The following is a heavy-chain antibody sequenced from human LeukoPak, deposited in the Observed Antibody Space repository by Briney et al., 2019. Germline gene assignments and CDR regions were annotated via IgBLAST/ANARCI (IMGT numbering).Heavy chain of an antibody. J-gene: IGHJ2*01. CDR2: MNPNSGNT. CDR1: GYTFTSYD. Sequence: ASVKVSCKAYGYTFTSYDINWVRQATGQGLEWMGWMNPNSGNTGYAQKFQGRVTMTRNTSISTAYMELSSLRSEDTAVYYCARVPGILWFGELFAGWYFELWGRGTLVTVSS. CDR3: ARVPGILWFGELFAGWYFEL. D-gene: IGHD3-10*01. V-gene: IGHV1-8*01.